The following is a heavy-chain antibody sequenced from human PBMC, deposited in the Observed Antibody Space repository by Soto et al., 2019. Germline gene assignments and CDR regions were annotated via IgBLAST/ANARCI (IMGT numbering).Heavy chain of an antibody. V-gene: IGHV5-51*01. CDR1: GYSFTSYW. CDR3: AINYYDSSGYYPANYFDY. J-gene: IGHJ4*02. CDR2: IYPGDSDT. Sequence: GESLKISCKGSGYSFTSYWIGWVRQMPGKGLEWMGIIYPGDSDTRYSPSFQGQVTISADKSISTAYLQWSSLKASDTAMYYCAINYYDSSGYYPANYFDYWGQGTLVTVSS. D-gene: IGHD3-22*01.